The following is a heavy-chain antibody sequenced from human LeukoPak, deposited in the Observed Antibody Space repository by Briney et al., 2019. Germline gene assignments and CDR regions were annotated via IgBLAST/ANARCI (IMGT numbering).Heavy chain of an antibody. CDR2: INHSGST. V-gene: IGHV4-34*01. J-gene: IGHJ5*02. D-gene: IGHD2-2*01. CDR3: ARHEGPYCSSTSCLQGFDP. Sequence: KASESLSLTCAVYGGSFSGYYWSWIRQPPGKGLEWIGEINHSGSTNYNPSLKSRVTISVDTSKNQFSLKLSSVTAADTAVYYCARHEGPYCSSTSCLQGFDPWGQGTLVTVSS. CDR1: GGSFSGYY.